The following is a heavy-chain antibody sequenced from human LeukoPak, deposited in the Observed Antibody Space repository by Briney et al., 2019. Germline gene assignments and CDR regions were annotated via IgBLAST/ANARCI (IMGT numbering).Heavy chain of an antibody. CDR1: EGTFSSYA. V-gene: IGHV1-69*13. CDR2: IIPIFGTA. CDR3: ARWGVTYWYFDL. D-gene: IGHD2-21*02. J-gene: IGHJ2*01. Sequence: GASVKVSCKASEGTFSSYAISWVRQAPGQGLEWMGGIIPIFGTANYAQKFQGRVTITADESTSTAYMELSSLRSEDTAVYYCARWGVTYWYFDLWGRGTLVAVS.